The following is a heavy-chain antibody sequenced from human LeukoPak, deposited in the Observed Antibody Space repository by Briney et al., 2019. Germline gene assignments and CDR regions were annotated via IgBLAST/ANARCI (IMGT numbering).Heavy chain of an antibody. CDR2: INPNYGGT. D-gene: IGHD1/OR15-1a*01. Sequence: GASVKVSCKASGYTFTGYYIHWVRQAPGQGLEWMGWINPNYGGTSYAQKFQGRVTMTGDTSIGTAYMELSSLRSDDTAVYYCARVLRRPLGEQWFDPWGQGTLVTVSS. V-gene: IGHV1-2*02. J-gene: IGHJ5*02. CDR3: ARVLRRPLGEQWFDP. CDR1: GYTFTGYY.